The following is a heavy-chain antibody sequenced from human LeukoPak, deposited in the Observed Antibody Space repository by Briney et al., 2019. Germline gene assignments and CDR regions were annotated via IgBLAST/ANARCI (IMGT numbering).Heavy chain of an antibody. V-gene: IGHV3-33*01. CDR1: GFTFSSYG. Sequence: PGRSLRLSCAASGFTFSSYGMHWVRQAPGKGLEWVAVIWYDGRNKYYADSVKGRFTISRDNPMNTLYLHMNSLSAEDTAVYYCAREVGVSTPYFDCWGQGTLVTVSS. J-gene: IGHJ4*02. CDR2: IWYDGRNK. D-gene: IGHD1-26*01. CDR3: AREVGVSTPYFDC.